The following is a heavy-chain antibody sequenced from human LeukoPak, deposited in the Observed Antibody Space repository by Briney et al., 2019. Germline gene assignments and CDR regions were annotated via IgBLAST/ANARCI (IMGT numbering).Heavy chain of an antibody. V-gene: IGHV3-23*01. CDR3: AKAHGGYAFDM. CDR1: GFTFSNYA. D-gene: IGHD3-10*01. CDR2: ISASGHST. J-gene: IGHJ3*02. Sequence: GGSLRLSCAASGFTFSNYAMTWVRQAPGKGLAWVSCISASGHSTYYVDSVKGRFTISRDNSKNTLYLQMNSLRAEDTAIYYCAKAHGGYAFDMWGQGTMVTVSS.